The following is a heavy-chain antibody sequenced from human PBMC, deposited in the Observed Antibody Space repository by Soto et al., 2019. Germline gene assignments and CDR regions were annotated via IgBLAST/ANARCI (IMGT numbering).Heavy chain of an antibody. J-gene: IGHJ6*02. V-gene: IGHV1-24*01. D-gene: IGHD1-26*01. CDR3: ASPPVWWPNYYYYGMDV. CDR2: FDPEGGEA. CDR1: GHTLTEFS. Sequence: ASVQVSCKISGHTLTEFSIHWVRQAPGKGLEWMGGFDPEGGEAIYAQKWHGRVTVTEDTVTDTAYMELSSLRSEDTAVYYCASPPVWWPNYYYYGMDVWGQGPTVTVSS.